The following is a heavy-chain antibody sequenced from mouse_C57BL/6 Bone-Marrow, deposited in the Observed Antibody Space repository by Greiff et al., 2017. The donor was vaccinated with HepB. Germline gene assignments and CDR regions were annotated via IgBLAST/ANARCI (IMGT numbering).Heavy chain of an antibody. CDR1: GFSLTSYG. J-gene: IGHJ1*03. Sequence: VKVVESGPGLVQPSQSLSITCTVSGFSLTSYGVHWVRQSPGKGLEWLGVIWRGGSTDYNAAFMSRLSITKDNSKSQVFFKMNSLQADDTAIYYCAKMDYYGSSYWYFDVWGTGTTVTVSS. CDR3: AKMDYYGSSYWYFDV. CDR2: IWRGGST. V-gene: IGHV2-5*01. D-gene: IGHD1-1*01.